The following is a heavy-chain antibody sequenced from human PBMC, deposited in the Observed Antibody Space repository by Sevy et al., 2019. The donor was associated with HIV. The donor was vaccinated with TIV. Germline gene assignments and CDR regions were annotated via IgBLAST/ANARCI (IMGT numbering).Heavy chain of an antibody. V-gene: IGHV4-34*01. Sequence: LRLSCAASGFTFIRYNMNWVRQAPGKGLEWIGEINQSGSTNYNPSLKSRVTISIDTSKKLFSLNLSSVTAADTAVYYCARVGGYYDKGFDSWGQGSLVTVSS. J-gene: IGHJ4*02. CDR2: INQSGST. D-gene: IGHD3-22*01. CDR3: ARVGGYYDKGFDS. CDR1: GFTFIRYN.